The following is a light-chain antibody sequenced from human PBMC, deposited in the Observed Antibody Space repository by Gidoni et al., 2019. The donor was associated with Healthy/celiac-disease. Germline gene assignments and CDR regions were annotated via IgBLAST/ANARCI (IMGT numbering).Light chain of an antibody. CDR2: SNN. J-gene: IGLJ2*01. CDR3: AAWDDSLNGQGV. Sequence: QSVLTQPPSASGTPGQRVTISCSGSSSNIGSNTVNWYQPLPGTAPKLRIYSNNQRPSGVPDRFSGSKSGTSASLAISGLQSEDEADYYCAAWDDSLNGQGVFGGGTKLTV. V-gene: IGLV1-44*01. CDR1: SSNIGSNT.